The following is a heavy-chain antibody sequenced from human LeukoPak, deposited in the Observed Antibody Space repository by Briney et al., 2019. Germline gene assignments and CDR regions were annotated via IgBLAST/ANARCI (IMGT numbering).Heavy chain of an antibody. V-gene: IGHV3-30-3*01. CDR3: ARGFTYYYDSSRDYYGMDV. J-gene: IGHJ6*02. CDR2: ISYDGSNK. D-gene: IGHD3-22*01. Sequence: GGSLRLSCSASGFTFSSYAMHWVRQAPGKGLEWVAVISYDGSNKYYADSVKGRFTISRDNSKNTLYLQMNSLRAEDTAVYYCARGFTYYYDSSRDYYGMDVWGQGTTVTVSS. CDR1: GFTFSSYA.